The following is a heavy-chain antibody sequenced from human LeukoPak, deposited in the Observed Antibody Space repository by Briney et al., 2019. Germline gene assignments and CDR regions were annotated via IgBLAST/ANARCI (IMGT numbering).Heavy chain of an antibody. V-gene: IGHV4-59*08. CDR1: GGSISGNY. D-gene: IGHD6-13*01. CDR3: ARQGSSWLNWFDP. J-gene: IGHJ5*02. CDR2: IYYSGST. Sequence: SETLSLTCTVSGGSISGNYWSWIRQPPGKGLEWIGYIYYSGSTKYNPSLKSRVTMSVDTSKNQFSLKLSSVTAADTAVYYCARQGSSWLNWFDPWGQGTLVTVSS.